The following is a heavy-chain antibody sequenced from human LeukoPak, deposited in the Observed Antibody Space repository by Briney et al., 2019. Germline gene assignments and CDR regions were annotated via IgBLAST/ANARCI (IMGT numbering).Heavy chain of an antibody. CDR2: IYYSGST. V-gene: IGHV4-30-4*08. J-gene: IGHJ4*02. CDR1: GGSISSSSSYY. Sequence: SETLSLTCTVSGGSISSSSSYYWGWIRQPPGTGLEWIGYIYYSGSTYYNPSLMSRVTISIDTSKNQFSLKLSSVTAADTAVYYCARTDCSSTTCYASDYWGQGTLVTVSS. CDR3: ARTDCSSTTCYASDY. D-gene: IGHD2-2*01.